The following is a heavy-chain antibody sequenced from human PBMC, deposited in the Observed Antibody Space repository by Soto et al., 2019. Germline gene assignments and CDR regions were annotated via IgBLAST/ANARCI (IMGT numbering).Heavy chain of an antibody. CDR3: ARHGQPSYGMDV. J-gene: IGHJ6*02. CDR2: INIGSGNT. D-gene: IGHD5-18*01. CDR1: GYDFSSYA. Sequence: ASVKVSCKASGYDFSSYAMHWVRQAPGQRLEWMGWINIGSGNTEYSQNFQDRITITRDTSSSTVYMELNSLKSEDTAVYYCARHGQPSYGMDVWGQGTTVTVSS. V-gene: IGHV1-3*04.